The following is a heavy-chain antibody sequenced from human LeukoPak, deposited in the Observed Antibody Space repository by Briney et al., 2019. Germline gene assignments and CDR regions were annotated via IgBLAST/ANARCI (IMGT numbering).Heavy chain of an antibody. CDR1: GGSISSSSYY. J-gene: IGHJ4*02. D-gene: IGHD6-6*01. CDR3: ARAKQLVRLDY. V-gene: IGHV4-39*01. Sequence: SETLSLTCTVSGGSISSSSYYWGWIRQPPGKGLEWIGSIYYSGSTYYNPSLKSRVTISVDTSKNQFSLKLSSVTAADTAVYYCARAKQLVRLDYWGQGTLVTVSP. CDR2: IYYSGST.